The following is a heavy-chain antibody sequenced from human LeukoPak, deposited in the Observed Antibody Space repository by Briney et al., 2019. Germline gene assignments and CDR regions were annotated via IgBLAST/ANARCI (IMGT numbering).Heavy chain of an antibody. J-gene: IGHJ4*02. V-gene: IGHV4-34*01. CDR3: ARPRYGSGSLDS. D-gene: IGHD3-10*01. CDR2: INHSGST. Sequence: SETLSLTYAVYGGSFSGHYWTWIRQPPGKGLEWIGEINHSGSTTYNPSLNNRVTISVDTSKNQFSLKMSSVTAADTAVYYCARPRYGSGSLDSWGQGTLVTVSS. CDR1: GGSFSGHY.